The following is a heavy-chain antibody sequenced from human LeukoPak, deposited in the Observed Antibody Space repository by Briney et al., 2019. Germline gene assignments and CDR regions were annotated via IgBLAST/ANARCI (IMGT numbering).Heavy chain of an antibody. J-gene: IGHJ1*01. CDR3: ATATQPRGYFLH. V-gene: IGHV1-18*01. CDR2: ISANNGGT. Sequence: ASVTVSCKASGYTFTTYSLAWVRQAPGQRLEWMGWISANNGGTNYAQSFQDRVTLTRDTSTNTAYLELRSLRSDDTAIIYCATATQPRGYFLHWGQGTLVTVSS. D-gene: IGHD2-2*01. CDR1: GYTFTTYS.